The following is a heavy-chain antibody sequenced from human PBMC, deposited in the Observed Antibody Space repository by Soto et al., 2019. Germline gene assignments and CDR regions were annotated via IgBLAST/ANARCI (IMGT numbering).Heavy chain of an antibody. CDR3: ARDTQLRFLEWFYGMDV. CDR2: IYYSGST. Sequence: SETLSLTCTVSGGSVSSGSHYWSWIRQPPGKGLEWIGYIYYSGSTNYNPSLKSRVTISVDTSKKQFSLKLSSVTAADTAVYYCARDTQLRFLEWFYGMDVWGQGTTVTVSS. D-gene: IGHD3-3*01. V-gene: IGHV4-61*01. J-gene: IGHJ6*02. CDR1: GGSVSSGSHY.